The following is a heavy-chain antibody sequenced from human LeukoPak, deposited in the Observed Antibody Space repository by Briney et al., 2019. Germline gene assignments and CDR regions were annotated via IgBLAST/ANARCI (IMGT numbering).Heavy chain of an antibody. CDR3: ARESLGGYPDY. CDR1: GFTFSNYA. V-gene: IGHV3-64*01. J-gene: IGHJ4*02. D-gene: IGHD5-12*01. CDR2: ISSNGVST. Sequence: GGSLRLSCAASGFTFSNYAMHWVRQAPGKGLEDVAVISSNGVSTYYANSVKGRFTISRDNSKNTLYLQMGSLRDEDKAVYYCARESLGGYPDYWGQGTLVTVSS.